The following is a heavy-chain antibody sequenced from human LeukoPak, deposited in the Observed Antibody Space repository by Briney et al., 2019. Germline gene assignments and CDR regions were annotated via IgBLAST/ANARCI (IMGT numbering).Heavy chain of an antibody. CDR2: IYYSVST. CDR3: ARVPNTYYDILTGYHYFDY. CDR1: GGSISSSSYY. J-gene: IGHJ4*02. V-gene: IGHV4-39*07. D-gene: IGHD3-9*01. Sequence: SETLSLTCTVSGGSISSSSYYWGWIRQPPGKGLEWIGSIYYSVSTYFNPSLKIRVTISVDTSKNQFSLKLSSVTAADTAVYYCARVPNTYYDILTGYHYFDYWGQGTLVTVSS.